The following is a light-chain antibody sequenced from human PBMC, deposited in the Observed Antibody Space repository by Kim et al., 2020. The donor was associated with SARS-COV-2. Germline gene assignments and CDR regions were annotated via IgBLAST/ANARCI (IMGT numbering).Light chain of an antibody. CDR3: QSYDSSKDCV. Sequence: NFMLTQPHSVSESPGKTVTISCTRSSGSIASSDVHWYQQRPGSAPSTVIYDDNERPSGDPDRFSGSIDSSSNTASLTISGLRTEDEADYYCQSYDSSKDCVFGRGTQLTVL. CDR1: SGSIASSD. J-gene: IGLJ3*02. V-gene: IGLV6-57*04. CDR2: DDN.